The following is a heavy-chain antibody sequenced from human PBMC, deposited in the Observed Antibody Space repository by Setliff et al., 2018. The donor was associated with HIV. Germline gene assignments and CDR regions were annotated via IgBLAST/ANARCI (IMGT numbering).Heavy chain of an antibody. CDR1: GASSSSHY. CDR3: ARMPAVLGVISGYYFDY. V-gene: IGHV4-59*11. D-gene: IGHD3-10*01. J-gene: IGHJ4*02. CDR2: VYNSGTT. Sequence: SETLSLTCTVSGASSSSHYWSWIRQPPGKALEWSGYVYNSGTTKYNPSHKSRVTISVDTSKNQFSLKLNSVSAADTAVYYCARMPAVLGVISGYYFDYWGQGSLVTVSS.